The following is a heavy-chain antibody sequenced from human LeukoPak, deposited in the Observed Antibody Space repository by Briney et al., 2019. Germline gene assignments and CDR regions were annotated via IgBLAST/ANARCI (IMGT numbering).Heavy chain of an antibody. D-gene: IGHD3-22*01. Sequence: PSETLSLTCTVSGGSISSSSYYWGWIRQPPGKGLEWIGSIYYSGSTYYNPSLKSRVTISVDTSKNQFSLKLSSVTAADTAVYYCARAHYHYDSSGYYPNTYYFDYWGQGTLVTVSS. CDR3: ARAHYHYDSSGYYPNTYYFDY. CDR1: GGSISSSSYY. CDR2: IYYSGST. V-gene: IGHV4-39*07. J-gene: IGHJ4*02.